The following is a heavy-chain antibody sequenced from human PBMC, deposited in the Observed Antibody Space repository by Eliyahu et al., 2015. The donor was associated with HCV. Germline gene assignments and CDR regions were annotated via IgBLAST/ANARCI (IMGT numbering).Heavy chain of an antibody. V-gene: IGHV3-23*01. CDR2: ISASGTST. Sequence: EVHLLESGGGLVQPGGSLRLSCAASGFSFXXYGMXWVRQAPGKGLEWVSAISASGTSTYYADSVKGRFTISRDNSKNTLYLQMNSLRVDDAAIYSCAKDRGSCSGGSCYFDDWGQGTLVTVSS. J-gene: IGHJ4*02. D-gene: IGHD2-15*01. CDR1: GFSFXXYG. CDR3: AKDRGSCSGGSCYFDD.